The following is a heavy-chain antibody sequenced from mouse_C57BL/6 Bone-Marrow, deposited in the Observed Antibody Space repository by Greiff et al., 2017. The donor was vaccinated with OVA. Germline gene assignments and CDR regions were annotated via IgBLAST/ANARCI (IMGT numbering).Heavy chain of an antibody. Sequence: VQLVESGPGLVKPSQSLSLTCSFTGYSITSGYYWNWIRQFPGNKLEWMGYLRYHGSNNYNPSLKNRISITRDTSKNQFFLKLNSVTTEDTATYYCARDPFYYGSPLAHWGQGTLVTVSA. CDR2: LRYHGSN. J-gene: IGHJ3*01. CDR3: ARDPFYYGSPLAH. CDR1: GYSITSGYY. D-gene: IGHD1-1*01. V-gene: IGHV3-6*01.